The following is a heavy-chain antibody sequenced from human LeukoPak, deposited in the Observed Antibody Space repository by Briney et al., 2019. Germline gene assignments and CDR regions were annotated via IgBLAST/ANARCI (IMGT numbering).Heavy chain of an antibody. J-gene: IGHJ5*02. CDR3: ARGSHIRTHDRDNWFDP. D-gene: IGHD3-10*01. CDR1: GYTFTSYG. V-gene: IGHV1-18*01. Sequence: GASVKVSCKASGYTFTSYGISWVRQAPGQGLEWMGWISAYNGNTNYAQKLQGRVTMATDTSTSTAYMELRSLRSDDTAVYYCARGSHIRTHDRDNWFDPWGQGTLVTVSS. CDR2: ISAYNGNT.